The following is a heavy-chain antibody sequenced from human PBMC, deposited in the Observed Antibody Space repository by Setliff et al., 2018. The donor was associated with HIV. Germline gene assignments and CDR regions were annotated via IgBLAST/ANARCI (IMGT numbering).Heavy chain of an antibody. Sequence: PGGSLRLSCAPSGFTFSSYSMIWVRQAPGKGLEWGSAISSSSSHIFYADSVKGRFTISRDNRENSLYLQMSSLRAEDTAVYYCARKGYYSDSSGYYPLPFDSWGQGTLVTVSS. CDR2: ISSSSSHI. CDR3: ARKGYYSDSSGYYPLPFDS. D-gene: IGHD3-22*01. V-gene: IGHV3-21*01. J-gene: IGHJ4*02. CDR1: GFTFSSYS.